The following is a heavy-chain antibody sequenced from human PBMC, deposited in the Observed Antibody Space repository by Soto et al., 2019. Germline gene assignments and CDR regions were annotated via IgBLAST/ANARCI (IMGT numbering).Heavy chain of an antibody. CDR2: ISYDGSNK. CDR3: AKGELWFGDPLDFDP. Sequence: QVQLVESGGGVVQPGRSLRLSCAASGFTFSSYGMHWVRQAPGKGLEWVAVISYDGSNKYYADSVKGRFTISRDNSKNPLYLQMNSLRAEDTAVYYCAKGELWFGDPLDFDPWGQGTLVTVSS. D-gene: IGHD3-10*01. V-gene: IGHV3-30*18. J-gene: IGHJ5*02. CDR1: GFTFSSYG.